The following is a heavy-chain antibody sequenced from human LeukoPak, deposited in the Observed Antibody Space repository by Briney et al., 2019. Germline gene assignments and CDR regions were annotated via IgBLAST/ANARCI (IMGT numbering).Heavy chain of an antibody. CDR2: INSDGSST. Sequence: PGGSLRLSCAASGFTFSSYWIHWVRHAPGKGLVWVSRINSDGSSTSYADSVKGRFTISRDNAKNTLYLQMNSLRAEDTAVYYCGRGPYCSGGTCYGGGHWFDPWGQGTLVTVSS. V-gene: IGHV3-74*01. CDR3: GRGPYCSGGTCYGGGHWFDP. CDR1: GFTFSSYW. J-gene: IGHJ5*02. D-gene: IGHD2-15*01.